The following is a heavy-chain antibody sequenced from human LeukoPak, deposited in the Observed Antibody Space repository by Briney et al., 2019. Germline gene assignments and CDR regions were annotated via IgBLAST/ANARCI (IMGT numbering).Heavy chain of an antibody. CDR2: ISAYNGNT. J-gene: IGHJ6*03. D-gene: IGHD3-10*01. Sequence: GESLKISCQGFGYTFTSYSISWVRQAPGQGLEWMGWISAYNGNTNYAQKLQGRVTMTTDTSTSTAYMELRSLRSDDTAVYYCARDRAYRITMVRGVKDYMDVWGKGTTVTVSS. CDR3: ARDRAYRITMVRGVKDYMDV. CDR1: GYTFTSYS. V-gene: IGHV1-18*01.